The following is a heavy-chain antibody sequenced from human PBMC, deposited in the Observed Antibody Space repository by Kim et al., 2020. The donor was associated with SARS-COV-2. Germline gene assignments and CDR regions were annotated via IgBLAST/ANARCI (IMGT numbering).Heavy chain of an antibody. J-gene: IGHJ4*02. Sequence: GSVKGRFTIARENAKNSLDLQMNSRRAGDTAVYYCARYRHSSSWSGYFDYWGQGTLVTVSS. D-gene: IGHD6-13*01. CDR3: ARYRHSSSWSGYFDY. V-gene: IGHV3-13*01.